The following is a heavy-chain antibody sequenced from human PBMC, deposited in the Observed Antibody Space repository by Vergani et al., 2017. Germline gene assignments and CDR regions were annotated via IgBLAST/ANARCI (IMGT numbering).Heavy chain of an antibody. CDR1: GGTFSSYA. D-gene: IGHD2-15*01. V-gene: IGHV1-69*01. CDR2: IIPIFGTA. Sequence: QVQLVQSGAEVKKPGSSVKVSCKASGGTFSSYAISWVRQAPGQGLEWMGGIIPIFGTANYAQKFQGRVTITADESTSTAYMELSSLRSEDTAVYYCARATHPGSLGYCSGGSCYDYWGQGTLVTVSS. J-gene: IGHJ4*02. CDR3: ARATHPGSLGYCSGGSCYDY.